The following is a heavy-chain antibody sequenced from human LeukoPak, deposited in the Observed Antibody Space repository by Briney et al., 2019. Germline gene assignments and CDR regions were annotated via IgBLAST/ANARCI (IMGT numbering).Heavy chain of an antibody. D-gene: IGHD3-9*01. Sequence: SETLSLTCTVSGGSISSYYWSWIRQPPGKGLEWIGYIYYSGSTNYNPSLKSRVTISVDTSKNQFSLKLSSVTAADTAVYYCARGGLEYDILTGPIGDYYYGMDVWGQGTTVTVSS. J-gene: IGHJ6*02. V-gene: IGHV4-59*08. CDR1: GGSISSYY. CDR3: ARGGLEYDILTGPIGDYYYGMDV. CDR2: IYYSGST.